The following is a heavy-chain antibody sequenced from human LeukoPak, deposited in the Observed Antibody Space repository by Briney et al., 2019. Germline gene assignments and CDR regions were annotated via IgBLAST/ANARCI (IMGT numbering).Heavy chain of an antibody. D-gene: IGHD6-6*01. CDR3: AREAESPSSIAARVDYYYMDV. J-gene: IGHJ6*03. Sequence: GGSLRLSCAASGFTFSSYWMSWVRQAPGKGLEWVANIKQDGSEKYYVDSVKGRFTISRDNAKNSLYLQMNSLRAEDTAVYYCAREAESPSSIAARVDYYYMDVWGKGTTVTVSS. V-gene: IGHV3-7*01. CDR2: IKQDGSEK. CDR1: GFTFSSYW.